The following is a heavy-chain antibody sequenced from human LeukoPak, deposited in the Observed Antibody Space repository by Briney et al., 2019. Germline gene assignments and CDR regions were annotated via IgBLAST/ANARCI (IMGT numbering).Heavy chain of an antibody. CDR1: GGTFSSYA. J-gene: IGHJ4*02. CDR2: IIPIFGTA. V-gene: IGHV1-69*01. D-gene: IGHD6-19*01. CDR3: AVLVAVAGTVDY. Sequence: ASVKVSCKASGGTFSSYAISWVRQAPGQGLEWMGGIIPIFGTANYAQKFQGRVTITADESTSTAYMELSSLRSEDTAVYYRAVLVAVAGTVDYWGQGTLVTVSS.